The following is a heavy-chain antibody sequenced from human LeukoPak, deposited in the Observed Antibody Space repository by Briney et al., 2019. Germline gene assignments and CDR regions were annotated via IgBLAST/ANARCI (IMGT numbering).Heavy chain of an antibody. J-gene: IGHJ4*02. V-gene: IGHV1-69*06. Sequence: ASVKVSCKASGGTFSSYAISWVRQAPGQGLEWMGGIIPIFGTANYAQKFQGRVTITADKSTSTAYMELSSLRSEDTAVYYCARQYDILTGYYYYFDYWGQGTLVTVSS. CDR1: GGTFSSYA. CDR2: IIPIFGTA. D-gene: IGHD3-9*01. CDR3: ARQYDILTGYYYYFDY.